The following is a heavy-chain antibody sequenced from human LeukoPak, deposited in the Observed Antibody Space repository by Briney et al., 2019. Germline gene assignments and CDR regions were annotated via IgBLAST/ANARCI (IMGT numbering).Heavy chain of an antibody. Sequence: ASVKVSCKASGYTFTSYYMHWVRQAPGQGLEWMGIINPSGGGTNYAQKFQGRFTVTRDTSTSTVYMELSSLRSEGTAVYYCATLDGSSYLNYFDYWGQGTLVTVSS. CDR2: INPSGGGT. CDR1: GYTFTSYY. D-gene: IGHD6-13*01. CDR3: ATLDGSSYLNYFDY. J-gene: IGHJ4*02. V-gene: IGHV1-46*01.